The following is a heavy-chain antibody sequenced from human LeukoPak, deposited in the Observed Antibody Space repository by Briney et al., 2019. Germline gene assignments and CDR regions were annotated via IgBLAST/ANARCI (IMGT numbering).Heavy chain of an antibody. D-gene: IGHD2-15*01. CDR2: IKQDGSEK. Sequence: PGGSLRLSCAASGFTFSSYWMSWVRQAPGKGLEGVANIKQDGSEKYYVESVKGRFTISRDNAKNSLYLQMNSLRAGDTALYYCAREFHIVVVVAATHDYYYGMDVWGQGTTVTVSS. CDR3: AREFHIVVVVAATHDYYYGMDV. CDR1: GFTFSSYW. J-gene: IGHJ6*02. V-gene: IGHV3-7*01.